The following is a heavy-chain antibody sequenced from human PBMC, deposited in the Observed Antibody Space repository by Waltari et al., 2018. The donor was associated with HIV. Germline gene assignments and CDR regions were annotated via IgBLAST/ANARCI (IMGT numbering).Heavy chain of an antibody. CDR3: VRVGTSFDY. J-gene: IGHJ4*02. CDR1: GFPFSYYA. D-gene: IGHD2-8*01. V-gene: IGHV3-48*02. Sequence: EVQLVESGGGWVHPGGSLRLSCVASGFPFSYYAMTWVRQATGKGLEWVSYISSNSSTIYHADSVKGRFTISRDNAKNSLYLQMNSLRDEDTAVYYCVRVGTSFDYWGQGTLVTVSS. CDR2: ISSNSSTI.